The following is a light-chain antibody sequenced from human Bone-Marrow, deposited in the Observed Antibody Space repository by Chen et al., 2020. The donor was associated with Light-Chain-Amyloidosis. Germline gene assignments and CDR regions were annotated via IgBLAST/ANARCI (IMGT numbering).Light chain of an antibody. CDR2: DDS. CDR3: QVWDRSSDRPV. V-gene: IGLV3-21*02. Sequence: SYVLTQPSSVSVAPGQTATIACGGNNIGSTSVHWYQQTQGQAPLLVVYDDSARPSGIPERLSGSNSGNTATLTISRVDAGDEADYYCQVWDRSSDRPVFGGGTKLTVL. CDR1: NIGSTS. J-gene: IGLJ3*02.